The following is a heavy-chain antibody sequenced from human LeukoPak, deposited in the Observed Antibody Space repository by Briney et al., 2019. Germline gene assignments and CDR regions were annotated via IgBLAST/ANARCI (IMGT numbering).Heavy chain of an antibody. CDR3: ARDPPVAGTS. Sequence: SETLSLTCTVSGGSVSSASYYWTWIRQPPGKGLEWIGYIYASGNTNYNPSLKSRVTVSVDTSKNQFSLKLSSVTAADTAVYYCARDPPVAGTSWGQGTLITVSS. D-gene: IGHD6-19*01. CDR1: GGSVSSASYY. CDR2: IYASGNT. J-gene: IGHJ4*02. V-gene: IGHV4-61*01.